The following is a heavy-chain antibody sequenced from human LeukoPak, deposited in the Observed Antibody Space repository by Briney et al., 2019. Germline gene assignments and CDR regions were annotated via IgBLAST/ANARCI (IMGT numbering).Heavy chain of an antibody. J-gene: IGHJ4*02. CDR1: GFTFSSYW. CDR3: AKDGGLWVSAHWGDS. CDR2: ITTSDGNT. V-gene: IGHV3-23*01. D-gene: IGHD7-27*01. Sequence: GGSLRLSCAASGFTFSSYWMHWVRQAPGKGLEWVSTITTSDGNTYYADSVKGRFTVSRDNSKNTLFLQMNSLRAEDTAVYYCAKDGGLWVSAHWGDSWGRGTLVTVSS.